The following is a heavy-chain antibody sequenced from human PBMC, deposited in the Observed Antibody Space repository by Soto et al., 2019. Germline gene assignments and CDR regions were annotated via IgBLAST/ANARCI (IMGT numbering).Heavy chain of an antibody. CDR1: GGSISSSSYY. CDR3: GSATSSSWYGDYYYYYGMDV. CDR2: IYYSGST. D-gene: IGHD6-13*01. J-gene: IGHJ6*02. Sequence: SETLSLTCTVSGGSISSSSYYWGWIRQPPGKGLEWIGSIYYSGSTYYNPSLKSRVTISVDTSKNQFSLKLSSVTAADTAVYYCGSATSSSWYGDYYYYYGMDVWGQGTTVT. V-gene: IGHV4-39*01.